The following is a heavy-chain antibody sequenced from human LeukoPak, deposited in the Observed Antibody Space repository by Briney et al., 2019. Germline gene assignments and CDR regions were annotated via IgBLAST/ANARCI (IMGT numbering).Heavy chain of an antibody. D-gene: IGHD1-26*01. Sequence: GGSLKISCRGSEYSFINYWIGWVRQMPGKGLEWMAIIYPGDSDTRYDPSFKGQVTISADKSINTAYLQWSSLKASDTAMYYCARLSGSYYSAFDIWGQGTMVTVSS. J-gene: IGHJ3*02. CDR3: ARLSGSYYSAFDI. CDR1: EYSFINYW. CDR2: IYPGDSDT. V-gene: IGHV5-51*01.